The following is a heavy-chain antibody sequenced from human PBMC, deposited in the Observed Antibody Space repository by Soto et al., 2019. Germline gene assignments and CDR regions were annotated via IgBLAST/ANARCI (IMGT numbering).Heavy chain of an antibody. Sequence: QITLKESGPTLVKPTQTLTLTCTFSGFSLSTSGVGVGWIRQPPGKALEWLALIYWDDDKRYSPSLKSRLTNTKDTSKSPVVLTMTNMDPVDTATYYCAHSVIPPLLLWFGVNWFDPWGQGTLVTVSS. CDR1: GFSLSTSGVG. J-gene: IGHJ5*02. CDR3: AHSVIPPLLLWFGVNWFDP. V-gene: IGHV2-5*02. D-gene: IGHD3-10*01. CDR2: IYWDDDK.